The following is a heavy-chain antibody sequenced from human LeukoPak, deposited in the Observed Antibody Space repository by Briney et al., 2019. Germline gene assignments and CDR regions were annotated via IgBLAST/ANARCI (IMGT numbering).Heavy chain of an antibody. V-gene: IGHV4-61*02. CDR1: GGSVSSGNYY. Sequence: PSETLSLTCTVPGGSVSSGNYYWSWIRQPAGKGLEWIGRIYTSGSTNYNPSLKSRVTISLDTSKNQFSLRLTSLTAADTAVYYCARGGELLNYWGQGTLVTVSS. J-gene: IGHJ4*02. D-gene: IGHD1-26*01. CDR3: ARGGELLNY. CDR2: IYTSGST.